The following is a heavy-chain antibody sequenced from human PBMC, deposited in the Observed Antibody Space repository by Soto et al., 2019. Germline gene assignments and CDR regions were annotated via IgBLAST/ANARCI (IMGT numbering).Heavy chain of an antibody. J-gene: IGHJ5*02. CDR1: GDTFTRYG. CDR2: ISAYHGDT. D-gene: IGHD6-13*01. V-gene: IGHV1-18*01. Sequence: ASVKVSCKAAGDTFTRYGISWVRRGRGQGLEWMGWISAYHGDTNCAQKLQGRVTMTTDTSTSTAYMELMSLRSDHTAVYYCARVPCSTAAAARNWFDPWGQGTLVTVS. CDR3: ARVPCSTAAAARNWFDP.